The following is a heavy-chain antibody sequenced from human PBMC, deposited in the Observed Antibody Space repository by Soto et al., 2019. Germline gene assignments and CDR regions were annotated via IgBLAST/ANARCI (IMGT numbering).Heavy chain of an antibody. J-gene: IGHJ6*02. CDR1: GFTVSGNH. CDR2: IYSGGTT. CDR3: ARDYYYGSGIYGMDV. V-gene: IGHV3-53*01. Sequence: PGGSLRLSCAVSGFTVSGNHMSWVRQSPGKGLQWVSVIYSGGTTYYADSVKGRFTISRDNSKNTLYLQMNSLRVEDTAVYYCARDYYYGSGIYGMDVWGQGTTVTVSS. D-gene: IGHD3-10*01.